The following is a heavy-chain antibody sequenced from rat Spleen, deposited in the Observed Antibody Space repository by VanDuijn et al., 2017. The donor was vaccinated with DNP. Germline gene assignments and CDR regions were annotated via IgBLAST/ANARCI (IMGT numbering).Heavy chain of an antibody. CDR2: ISYDGSTT. CDR3: AXXWYXXXPGXXX. D-gene: IGHD1-11*01. CDR1: GFTFSDYN. J-gene: IGHJ2*01. V-gene: IGHV5-7*01. Sequence: EVQLVESGGGLVQPGKSLKLSCAASGFTFSDYNMAWVRQAPKKGLEWVATISYDGSTTYYRDSVKGRFTISRDNAKSTLYLQVDSLRSEDTANXXCAXXWYXXXPGXXXWGQGVXVTVSS.